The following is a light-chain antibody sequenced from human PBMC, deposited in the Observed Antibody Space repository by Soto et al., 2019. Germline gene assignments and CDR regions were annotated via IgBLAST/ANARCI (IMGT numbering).Light chain of an antibody. Sequence: EILMTQSPATLSVSPGERATLSCRASQSLNRNLAWYQQKPGQAPRLIIYGASTRASGIPTRFSGSWSGTYVTLTISSLQSEDFALYDGQHYNDWPPAFTFGPGTKVDL. CDR2: GAS. J-gene: IGKJ3*01. CDR3: QHYNDWPPAFT. V-gene: IGKV3D-15*01. CDR1: QSLNRN.